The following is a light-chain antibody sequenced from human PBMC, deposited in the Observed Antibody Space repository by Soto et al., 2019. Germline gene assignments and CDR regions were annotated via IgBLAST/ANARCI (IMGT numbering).Light chain of an antibody. CDR2: DAS. J-gene: IGKJ1*01. CDR3: QQYNSYWT. CDR1: QSISSS. V-gene: IGKV1-5*01. Sequence: IKMTQSPSSLSASVGDRVTITCRASQSISSSLAWYQQRPGKAPKLLIYDASSLESGVPSRFSGSGSGTEFTLTINSLQPDDFATYYCQQYNSYWTFGQGTKVDI.